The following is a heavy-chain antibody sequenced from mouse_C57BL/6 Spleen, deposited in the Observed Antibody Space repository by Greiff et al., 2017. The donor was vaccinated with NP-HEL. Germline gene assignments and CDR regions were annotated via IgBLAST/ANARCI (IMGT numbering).Heavy chain of an antibody. CDR1: GYTFTSYW. J-gene: IGHJ1*03. D-gene: IGHD1-2*01. CDR3: ASITTNWYYEV. Sequence: QVQLQQSGAELVMPGASVKLSCKASGYTFTSYWMHWVKQRPGQGLEWIGEIDPSDSYTNYNQKFKGKATLTVDKSSSTAYMQLSSLTSEDSAVYYCASITTNWYYEVWGTGTTVTASS. CDR2: IDPSDSYT. V-gene: IGHV1-69*01.